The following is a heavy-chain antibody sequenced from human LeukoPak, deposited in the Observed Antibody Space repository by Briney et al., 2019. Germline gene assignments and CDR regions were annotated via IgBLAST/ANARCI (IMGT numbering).Heavy chain of an antibody. V-gene: IGHV3-7*01. CDR3: AKYGGTTGASFDS. Sequence: GGSLRLSCVASGFDFDDYGMSWVRQGPGKGLEWVANIKEDSSDKGYLDSVKGRFTISRDNAKHSVYLQMNSLTVEDTAVYYCAKYGGTTGASFDSWGQGTLVTVSS. CDR2: IKEDSSDK. CDR1: GFDFDDYG. J-gene: IGHJ3*02. D-gene: IGHD4-23*01.